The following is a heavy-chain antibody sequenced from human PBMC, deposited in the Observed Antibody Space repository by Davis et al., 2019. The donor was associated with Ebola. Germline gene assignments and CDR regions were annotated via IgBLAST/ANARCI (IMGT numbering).Heavy chain of an antibody. CDR1: GFTFSSYS. Sequence: GESLKISCAASGFTFSSYSMNWVRQAPGKVLEWVPSISSSSSYIYYADSVKGRFTISRDNAKNSLYLQMNSLRAEDTAVYYCAKSGRSFGVVKYHYGMDRWGKGSTGTVSS. CDR3: AKSGRSFGVVKYHYGMDR. V-gene: IGHV3-21*04. D-gene: IGHD3-3*01. CDR2: ISSSSSYI. J-gene: IGHJ6*04.